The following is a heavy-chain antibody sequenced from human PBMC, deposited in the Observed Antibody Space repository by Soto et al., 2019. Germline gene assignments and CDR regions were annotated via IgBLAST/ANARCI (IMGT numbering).Heavy chain of an antibody. D-gene: IGHD5-12*01. CDR2: IYYSGST. CDR1: GGSISSYY. Sequence: SETLSLTCTVSGGSISSYYWSWIRQPPGKGLEWIGYIYYSGSTNYNPSLKSRVTISVDTSKNQFSLKLSSVTAADTAVYYCARHFGDHGGYGSYYYYYMDVWGKGTTVTVSS. CDR3: ARHFGDHGGYGSYYYYYMDV. J-gene: IGHJ6*03. V-gene: IGHV4-59*08.